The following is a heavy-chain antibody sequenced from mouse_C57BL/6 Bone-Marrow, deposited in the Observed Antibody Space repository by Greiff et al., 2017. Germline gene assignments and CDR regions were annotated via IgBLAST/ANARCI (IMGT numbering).Heavy chain of an antibody. Sequence: EVQLQESGPGLVKPSQSLSLTCSVTGYSITSGYYWNWIRQFPGNKLEWMGYISYDGSNNYNPSLKNRISITRDTSKNQFFLKLNSVTTEDTATYYCARDPRDDGSSYGDYWGQGTTLTVSS. CDR1: GYSITSGYY. CDR2: ISYDGSN. D-gene: IGHD1-1*01. J-gene: IGHJ2*01. V-gene: IGHV3-6*01. CDR3: ARDPRDDGSSYGDY.